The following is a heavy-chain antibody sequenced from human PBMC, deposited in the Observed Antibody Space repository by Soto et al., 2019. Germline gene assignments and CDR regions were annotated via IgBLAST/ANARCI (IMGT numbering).Heavy chain of an antibody. J-gene: IGHJ4*02. D-gene: IGHD2-21*01. CDR1: GFTFNTYP. Sequence: QVQLVESGGGVVQPERSLRLSCAASGFTFNTYPMYWVRQAPGKGLEWLAFISSDGSSRYYADSVKGRFTISRDNFRNTLFLQMSSLRADDTAGDYCANRRGDGYFDHWGQGTLVTVSS. V-gene: IGHV3-30-3*01. CDR3: ANRRGDGYFDH. CDR2: ISSDGSSR.